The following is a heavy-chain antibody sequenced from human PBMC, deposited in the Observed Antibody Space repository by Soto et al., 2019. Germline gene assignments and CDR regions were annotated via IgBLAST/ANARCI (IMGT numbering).Heavy chain of an antibody. D-gene: IGHD6-13*01. Sequence: VGSLRLSCAASGFTFSSYAMHWVRQAPGEGLEWVSVISGSDGSTYYADSVKGRFTISRDDSKNTLYLQMNSLRAEDTAVYYCAKDRERDAWYEDYWGQGTLVTVSS. CDR2: ISGSDGST. CDR1: GFTFSSYA. J-gene: IGHJ4*02. V-gene: IGHV3-23*01. CDR3: AKDRERDAWYEDY.